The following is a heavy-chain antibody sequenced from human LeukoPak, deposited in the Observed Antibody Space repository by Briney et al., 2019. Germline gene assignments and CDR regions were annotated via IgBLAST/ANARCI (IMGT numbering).Heavy chain of an antibody. V-gene: IGHV3-23*01. CDR3: AKSIVGAIAFDY. CDR2: ISGSGGRT. D-gene: IGHD1-26*01. CDR1: GFTFSSYA. J-gene: IGHJ4*02. Sequence: GGSLRLSCAASGFTFSSYAMTWVRQAPGKGLEWVSAISGSGGRTSYADSVKGRFTISKDNSKNTLYLQMNSLRAKDTGVYYCAKSIVGAIAFDYWGQGTLVPSLQ.